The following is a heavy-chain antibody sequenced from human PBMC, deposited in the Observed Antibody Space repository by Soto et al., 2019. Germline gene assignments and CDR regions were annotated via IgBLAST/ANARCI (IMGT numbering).Heavy chain of an antibody. V-gene: IGHV3-73*01. CDR3: TRRLDSSGYSG. CDR2: IRSKANSYAT. J-gene: IGHJ4*02. D-gene: IGHD3-22*01. Sequence: PGGSLRLSCAASGFTFSGSAMHWVRQASGKGLEWVGRIRSKANSYATAYAASVKGRFTISRDDSKNTAYLQMNSLKTEDTAVYYCTRRLDSSGYSGWGQGTLVTVSS. CDR1: GFTFSGSA.